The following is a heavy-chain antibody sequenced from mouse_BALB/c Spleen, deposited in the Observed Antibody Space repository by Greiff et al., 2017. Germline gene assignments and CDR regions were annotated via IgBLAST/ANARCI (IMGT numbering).Heavy chain of an antibody. D-gene: IGHD2-12*01. CDR3: TTILRRDY. Sequence: QVQLQQSGAELVRPGASVKLSCKASGYTFTSYWINWVKQRPGQGLEWIGNIYPSDSYTNYNQKFKDKATLTVDKSSSTAYMQLSSPTSEDSAVYYCTTILRRDYWGQGTTLTVSS. CDR2: IYPSDSYT. J-gene: IGHJ2*01. CDR1: GYTFTSYW. V-gene: IGHV1-69*02.